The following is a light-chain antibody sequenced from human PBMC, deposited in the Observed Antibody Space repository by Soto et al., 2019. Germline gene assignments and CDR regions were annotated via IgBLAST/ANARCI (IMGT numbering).Light chain of an antibody. CDR2: GAS. Sequence: EIVLTQSPGTLSLSPGERATLSCRASQSVSSSYLAWYQQKPGQAPRVLIYGASSRATGIPDRFSGSGSGTDFTFTISRLEPEDFAVYYCQQYGSSPRTFGGGTKVEIK. V-gene: IGKV3-20*01. CDR3: QQYGSSPRT. CDR1: QSVSSSY. J-gene: IGKJ4*01.